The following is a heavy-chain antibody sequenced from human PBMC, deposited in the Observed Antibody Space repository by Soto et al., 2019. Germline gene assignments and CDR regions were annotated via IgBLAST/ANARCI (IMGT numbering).Heavy chain of an antibody. Sequence: ASVKVSCKASGYTFTSYGISWVRQAPGQGLEWMGWISAYNGNTNYAQKLQGRVTITTDTSTSTAYMELRSLRSDDTAVYYCAREGLGYCSSTSCSTAPVYYYYGMDVWGQGTTVTVSS. CDR1: GYTFTSYG. J-gene: IGHJ6*02. CDR2: ISAYNGNT. V-gene: IGHV1-18*01. CDR3: AREGLGYCSSTSCSTAPVYYYYGMDV. D-gene: IGHD2-2*01.